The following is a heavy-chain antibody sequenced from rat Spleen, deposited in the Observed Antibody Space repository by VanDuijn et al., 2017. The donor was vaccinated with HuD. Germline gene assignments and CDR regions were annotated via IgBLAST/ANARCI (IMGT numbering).Heavy chain of an antibody. CDR2: ISYEGTST. D-gene: IGHD1-11*01. Sequence: EVQLVATGGGLVQPGGSLKLSCAVSGFTFNNYYMVWVRQAPTKGLEWVASISYEGTSTYYGDSVKGRFTISRDNAKSTLYLQMNSLRSEDTATYYCARHEDYGGYSRDYFGYWGQGVMVTVSS. CDR3: ARHEDYGGYSRDYFGY. J-gene: IGHJ2*01. V-gene: IGHV5-22*01. CDR1: GFTFNNYY.